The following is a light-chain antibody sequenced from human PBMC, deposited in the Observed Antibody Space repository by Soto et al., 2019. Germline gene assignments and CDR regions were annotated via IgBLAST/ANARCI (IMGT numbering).Light chain of an antibody. Sequence: DIQMTQSPSSLSASVGDRVTITCRASQVIGNDLGWFQQKPGQAPKRLMYAASFLQSGVPSRCSGSGSGTDFTLTISRLQPDDFATYYCLQHKTYPCTFGQGAKVEIK. V-gene: IGKV1-17*01. CDR3: LQHKTYPCT. J-gene: IGKJ1*01. CDR1: QVIGND. CDR2: AAS.